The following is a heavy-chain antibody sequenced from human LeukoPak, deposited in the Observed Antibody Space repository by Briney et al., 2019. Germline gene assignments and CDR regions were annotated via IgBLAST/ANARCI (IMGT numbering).Heavy chain of an antibody. CDR3: ARDLLRYFDWSYYFDY. V-gene: IGHV3-33*01. Sequence: GGSLRLSCAASGFTLSNSGMHWVRQAPGKGLEWVAVIWYDGSNEKYADSAKGRFTISRDNAKNSLYLQMNSLRDEDTAVYYCARDLLRYFDWSYYFDYWGQGTLVTVSS. CDR1: GFTLSNSG. D-gene: IGHD3-9*01. CDR2: IWYDGSNE. J-gene: IGHJ4*02.